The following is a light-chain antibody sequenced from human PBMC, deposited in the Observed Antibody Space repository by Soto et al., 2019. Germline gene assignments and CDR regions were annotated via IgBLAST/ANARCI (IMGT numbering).Light chain of an antibody. Sequence: QCLLTQPPSVSGAPGQRYTISCTGSISNIGAGYDVHWYQQLPGTAPKLLIYGNSNRPSGVPDRFSGSKSGTSASLAITGLQAEDEADYYCQSYDSSLSGSSVFGTGTKVTVL. V-gene: IGLV1-40*01. CDR3: QSYDSSLSGSSV. CDR1: ISNIGAGYD. CDR2: GNS. J-gene: IGLJ1*01.